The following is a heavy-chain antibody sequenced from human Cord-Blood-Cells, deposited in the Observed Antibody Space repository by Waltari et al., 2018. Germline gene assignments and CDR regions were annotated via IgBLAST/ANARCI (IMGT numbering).Heavy chain of an antibody. D-gene: IGHD2-2*01. CDR1: GFTFTSSA. V-gene: IGHV1-58*01. J-gene: IGHJ6*02. Sequence: QMQLVQSGPEVKKPGTSVKVSCKASGFTFTSSAVQWVRQARGQRLEWIGWIVVGSGNTNYAQKSQEGVTITRDMSTSTAYMELSSLRSEDTAVHYCAATPQLYCSSTSCYYYYYYGMDVWGQGTTVTVSS. CDR2: IVVGSGNT. CDR3: AATPQLYCSSTSCYYYYYYGMDV.